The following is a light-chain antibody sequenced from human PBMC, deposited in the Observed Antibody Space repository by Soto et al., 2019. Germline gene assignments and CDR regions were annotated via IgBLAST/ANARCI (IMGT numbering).Light chain of an antibody. Sequence: ENVLTQSPGTLSLSPGEGATLSCRASQSVSTSYLAWYQQKRGQAPRLLIYGTSSRATGIPDGFSGSGSGKDFPLTISRLQPEDYAVYYCQQYGSFPLTFGGGTKVEI. J-gene: IGKJ4*01. CDR3: QQYGSFPLT. V-gene: IGKV3-20*01. CDR1: QSVSTSY. CDR2: GTS.